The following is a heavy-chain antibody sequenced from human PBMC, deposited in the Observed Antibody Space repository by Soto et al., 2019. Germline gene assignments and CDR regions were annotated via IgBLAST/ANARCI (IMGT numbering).Heavy chain of an antibody. Sequence: QVQLVQSGAEVKKPGSSVKVSCKASGGTFSSYTISWVRQAPGQGLEWMGRIIPILGIANYAQKFQGRVTITADKSTSTAYMERSSLRSEDTVVYYCARGLPYYYDSSGGKYYFDYWVQGTLVTVSS. J-gene: IGHJ4*02. V-gene: IGHV1-69*02. CDR1: GGTFSSYT. CDR3: ARGLPYYYDSSGGKYYFDY. CDR2: IIPILGIA. D-gene: IGHD3-22*01.